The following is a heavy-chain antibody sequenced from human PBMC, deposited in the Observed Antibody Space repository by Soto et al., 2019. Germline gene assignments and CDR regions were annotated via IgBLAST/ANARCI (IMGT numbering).Heavy chain of an antibody. J-gene: IGHJ5*02. Sequence: PSETLSLTCAVYGGSFSGYDWTWIRQPPGTGLEWIGEINHSGSTNYNPSLKSRVTISVDTSKNQFSLKLTSVTAADTAVYYCAREVTAILNWFDPWGQGNLVTVSS. CDR1: GGSFSGYD. V-gene: IGHV4-34*01. CDR2: INHSGST. CDR3: AREVTAILNWFDP. D-gene: IGHD2-21*02.